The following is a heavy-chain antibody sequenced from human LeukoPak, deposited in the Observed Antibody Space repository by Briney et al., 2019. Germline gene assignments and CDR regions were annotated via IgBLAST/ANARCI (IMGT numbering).Heavy chain of an antibody. CDR3: ARDSSGWIVFDY. V-gene: IGHV3-48*03. Sequence: GGSLRLSCAASGFTFSSYEMNWVRQAPGKGLEWVSYISSSGSTIYYADSVKGRFTTSRDNAKNSLYLQMNSLRAEDTAVYYCARDSSGWIVFDYWGQGTLVTVSS. CDR1: GFTFSSYE. CDR2: ISSSGSTI. J-gene: IGHJ4*02. D-gene: IGHD6-19*01.